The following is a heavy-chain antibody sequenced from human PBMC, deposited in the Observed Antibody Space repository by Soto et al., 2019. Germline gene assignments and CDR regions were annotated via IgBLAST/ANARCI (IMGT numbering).Heavy chain of an antibody. V-gene: IGHV4-34*01. J-gene: IGHJ5*02. CDR3: AREGRYYASGRFWWFDP. Sequence: QVQLQQWGAGLLKPSETLSLTCAVYGGSFSDYYWSWIRQPPGKGLEWIGEINHSGSTNYNPSLKSRVTRSVDTSKNQFSLKLSSVTAADTAVYYCAREGRYYASGRFWWFDPWGQGTLVTVSS. CDR1: GGSFSDYY. D-gene: IGHD3-10*01. CDR2: INHSGST.